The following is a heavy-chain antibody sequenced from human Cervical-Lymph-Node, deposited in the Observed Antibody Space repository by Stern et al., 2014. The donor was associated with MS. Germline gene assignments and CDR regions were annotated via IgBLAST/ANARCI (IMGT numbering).Heavy chain of an antibody. V-gene: IGHV4-39*02. CDR1: RGSISTGGYF. CDR2: MSHGGGG. D-gene: IGHD6-13*01. CDR3: TRAKGIGNSWYSLHGMDV. Sequence: QVQLVESGPGLVKPSETLSLSCTVSRGSISTGGYFWAWVRQPPGQGLAWIGSMSHGGGGHYNPSLTGGLTTYVHTSTDQLSLSLISVTAADRGVYYCTRAKGIGNSWYSLHGMDVWGQGTTVIVSS. J-gene: IGHJ6*02.